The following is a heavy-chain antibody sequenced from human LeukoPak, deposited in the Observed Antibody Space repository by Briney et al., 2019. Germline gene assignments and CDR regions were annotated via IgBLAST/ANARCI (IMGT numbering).Heavy chain of an antibody. CDR1: GGSISSGGYS. D-gene: IGHD2-8*02. V-gene: IGHV4-30-2*01. Sequence: SETLSLTCAVSGGSISSGGYSWSWLRQPPGKGLEWIGYIYHTGSTYYNPSLKSRVTISVDRSKNQFSLKLSSVTAADTAVYYCARAGDTGPPYFDYWGQGTLVTVSS. CDR3: ARAGDTGPPYFDY. CDR2: IYHTGST. J-gene: IGHJ4*02.